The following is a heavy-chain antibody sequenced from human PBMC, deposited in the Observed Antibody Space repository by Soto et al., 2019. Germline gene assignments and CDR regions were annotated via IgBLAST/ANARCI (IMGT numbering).Heavy chain of an antibody. CDR2: IYYSGST. J-gene: IGHJ5*02. D-gene: IGHD2-15*01. CDR3: ASPVARYCSGGSCYSLSGWFDP. Sequence: SETMSVTCTVSGGSISSSICYWGWIRKPPGKGLEWIGSIYYSGSTYYNPSLKSRVTISVDTSKNQFSLKLSSVTAADTAVYYCASPVARYCSGGSCYSLSGWFDPWGQGTLVTVSS. CDR1: GGSISSSICY. V-gene: IGHV4-39*01.